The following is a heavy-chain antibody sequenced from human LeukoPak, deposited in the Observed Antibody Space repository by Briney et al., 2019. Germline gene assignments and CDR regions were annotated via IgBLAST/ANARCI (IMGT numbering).Heavy chain of an antibody. V-gene: IGHV4-39*01. CDR3: ASTTNWNYDY. D-gene: IGHD1-7*01. CDR2: IYYSGST. J-gene: IGHJ4*02. Sequence: SETLSLTCTVSGGSISSSSYYWGWIRQPPGKGLEWIGSIYYSGSTYYNPSLKSRVTISVDASKNQFSLKLSSVTAADTAVYYCASTTNWNYDYWGQGTLVTVSS. CDR1: GGSISSSSYY.